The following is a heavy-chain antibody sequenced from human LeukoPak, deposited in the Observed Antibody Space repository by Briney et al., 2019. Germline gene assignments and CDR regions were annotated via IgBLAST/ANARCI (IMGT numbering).Heavy chain of an antibody. J-gene: IGHJ4*02. D-gene: IGHD2-21*02. Sequence: PSETLSLTCTVSGGSISSYYWSWIRQPPGKGLEWIGYIYYSGSTNYNPSLKSRVTISVDTSKNQFSLKLSSVTAADTAVYYCARDGGGDSPYYFDYWGQGTLVTVSS. CDR1: GGSISSYY. V-gene: IGHV4-59*12. CDR3: ARDGGGDSPYYFDY. CDR2: IYYSGST.